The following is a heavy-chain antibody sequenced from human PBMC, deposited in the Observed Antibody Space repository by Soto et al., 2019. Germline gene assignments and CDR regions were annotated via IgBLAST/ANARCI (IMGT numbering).Heavy chain of an antibody. CDR2: LSGSGNYT. V-gene: IGHV3-21*01. Sequence: GGSLRLSCAASGFTFSSYSMNWVRQAPGKGLEWVSSLSGSGNYTHYADFLRGRFTISRDNAKTSLYLQMNSLRAEDTAVYYWAKHLKEYDSSGYYCGDYYDGMEVWGQGATVTVSS. CDR1: GFTFSSYS. J-gene: IGHJ6*02. D-gene: IGHD3-22*01. CDR3: AKHLKEYDSSGYYCGDYYDGMEV.